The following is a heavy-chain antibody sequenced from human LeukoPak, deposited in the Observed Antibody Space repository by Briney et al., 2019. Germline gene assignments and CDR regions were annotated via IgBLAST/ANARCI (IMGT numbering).Heavy chain of an antibody. CDR3: AKSVTADP. Sequence: GGSLRLSCTAAGFTFGSYGMSWVRQAPGKGLEWVSDISPSDGHTYYVDSVKGRFVISRDNSKNTLCLQMNSLRAEDTAVYYCAKSVTADPWGQGTLVTVSS. J-gene: IGHJ5*02. CDR1: GFTFGSYG. D-gene: IGHD4-23*01. CDR2: ISPSDGHT. V-gene: IGHV3-23*01.